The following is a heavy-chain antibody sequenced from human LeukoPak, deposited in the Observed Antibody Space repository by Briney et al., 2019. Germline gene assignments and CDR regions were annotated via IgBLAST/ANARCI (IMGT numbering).Heavy chain of an antibody. V-gene: IGHV4-59*08. CDR3: ARHVPADTGLVNWFDP. Sequence: SETLSLTCSVPGGSISSYYWSWIRQPPGKGLEWIGYIYYSGSTNYNPSLKSRVTISVDTSKNQFSLKLSSVTAADTAVYYCARHVPADTGLVNWFDPWGQGTLVTVSS. CDR2: IYYSGST. J-gene: IGHJ5*02. D-gene: IGHD5-18*01. CDR1: GGSISSYY.